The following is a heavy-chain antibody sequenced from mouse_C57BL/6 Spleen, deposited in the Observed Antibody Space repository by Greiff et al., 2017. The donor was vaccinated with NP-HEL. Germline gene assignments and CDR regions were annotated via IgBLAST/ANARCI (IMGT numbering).Heavy chain of an antibody. CDR1: GFTFSDYY. D-gene: IGHD1-1*01. CDR3: ASDYVAMDD. J-gene: IGHJ4*01. CDR2: INYDGSST. V-gene: IGHV5-16*01. Sequence: EVMLEESEGGLVQPGSSMKLSCTASGFTFSDYYMAWVRQVPEKGLEWVANINYDGSSTYYLDSLKSRFNISRDNAKNILYLQMSSLKSEDTATYYCASDYVAMDDWGQGTSVTVSS.